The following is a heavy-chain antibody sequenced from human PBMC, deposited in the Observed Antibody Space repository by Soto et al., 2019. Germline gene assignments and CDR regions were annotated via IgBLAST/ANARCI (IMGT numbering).Heavy chain of an antibody. V-gene: IGHV3-23*01. CDR1: GFTFSTYG. CDR2: ISCSGGST. D-gene: IGHD6-19*01. CDR3: AKDPATISVSGTFDY. Sequence: EVQLLESGGGLVQPGGSLRLSCAASGFTFSTYGMSWVRQAPGKRLEWVSIISCSGGSTYYADTVKGRFTISRDTSKNTLYPQMNSLRAEDTAVYYCAKDPATISVSGTFDYWGHGTLVIVSS. J-gene: IGHJ4*01.